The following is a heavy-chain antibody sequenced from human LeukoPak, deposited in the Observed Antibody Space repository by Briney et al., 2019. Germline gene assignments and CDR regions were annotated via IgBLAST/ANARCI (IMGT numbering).Heavy chain of an antibody. CDR3: AKDRSGSFFDAFDI. D-gene: IGHD3-16*01. CDR1: GFTFDDYA. Sequence: GGSLRLSCAASGFTFDDYAMHWVRQAPGKGLEWVSGISWNSGSIGYVDSVKGRFTISRDNAKNSLYLQVNSLRAEDTALYHCAKDRSGSFFDAFDIWGQGTMVTVSS. V-gene: IGHV3-9*01. CDR2: ISWNSGSI. J-gene: IGHJ3*02.